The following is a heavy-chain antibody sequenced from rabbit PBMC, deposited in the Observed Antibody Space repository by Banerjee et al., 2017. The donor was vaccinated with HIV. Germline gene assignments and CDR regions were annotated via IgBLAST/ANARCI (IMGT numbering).Heavy chain of an antibody. Sequence: EESGGDLVKPEGSLTLTCTASGFSFSSNYWICWVRQAPGKGLEWIACIYGGNSGSTYYASWAKGRFTISKTSSTTVTLQMTSLTAADTATYFCARDLAGVTGWNFGLWGPGTLVTVS. CDR2: IYGGNSGST. CDR3: ARDLAGVTGWNFGL. J-gene: IGHJ4*01. CDR1: GFSFSSNYW. V-gene: IGHV1S45*01. D-gene: IGHD4-1*01.